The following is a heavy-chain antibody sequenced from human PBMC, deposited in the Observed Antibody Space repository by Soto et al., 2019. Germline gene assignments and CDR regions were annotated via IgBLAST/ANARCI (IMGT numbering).Heavy chain of an antibody. CDR2: ISGSGGST. Sequence: EVQLLESGGGLVQPGGSLRLSCAASGFTFSSYAMSWVRQAPGKGLEWVSAISGSGGSTYYADSVKGRFTISRDNSKNTLYLQMNSLRAEDTAVYYCAKAGGAPLTTRCYFDHRGQGTLVTVSS. CDR1: GFTFSSYA. V-gene: IGHV3-23*01. J-gene: IGHJ4*02. D-gene: IGHD2-15*01. CDR3: AKAGGAPLTTRCYFDH.